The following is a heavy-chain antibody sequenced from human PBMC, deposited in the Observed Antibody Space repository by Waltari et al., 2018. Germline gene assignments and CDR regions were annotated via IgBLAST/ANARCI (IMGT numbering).Heavy chain of an antibody. J-gene: IGHJ4*02. CDR2: INHSGST. V-gene: IGHV4-34*01. CDR3: ARGLYHRDY. D-gene: IGHD2-2*02. Sequence: QVQLQQWGAGLLKPSETLSLTCAVYGGSFRGYYWSWIRQPPGKGLEWIGEINHSGSTNYNPSLKSRVSIAVDTSKNQFSLILRSVTAADTAVYYCARGLYHRDYWGQGTLVTVSS. CDR1: GGSFRGYY.